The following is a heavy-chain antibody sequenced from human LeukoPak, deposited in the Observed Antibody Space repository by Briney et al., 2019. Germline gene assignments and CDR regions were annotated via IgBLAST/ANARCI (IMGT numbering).Heavy chain of an antibody. J-gene: IGHJ4*02. CDR1: GYTFTNYG. V-gene: IGHV1-18*01. Sequence: ASVKVSCKASGYTFTNYGITWVRQAPGQGLEWMGWINPNSGGTNYAQKFQGRVTMTTDTSTSTAYMELRSLRSDDTAVYYCAREPQPLDYWGQGTLVTVSS. CDR3: AREPQPLDY. CDR2: INPNSGGT.